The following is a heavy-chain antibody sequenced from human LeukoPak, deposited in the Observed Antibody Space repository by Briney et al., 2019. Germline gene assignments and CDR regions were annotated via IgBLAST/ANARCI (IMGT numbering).Heavy chain of an antibody. V-gene: IGHV4-34*01. J-gene: IGHJ6*03. CDR2: INHSGST. CDR3: ARGSLPQGPRPRSYYYYYYMDV. CDR1: GGSFSGYY. D-gene: IGHD3-10*01. Sequence: SETLSLTCAVYGGSFSGYYWNWIRQPPGKGLEWIGEINHSGSTNYNPSLKSRVSISVDTSKNQFSLKLTSVTAADTAVYYCARGSLPQGPRPRSYYYYYYMDVWGKGTTVTVSS.